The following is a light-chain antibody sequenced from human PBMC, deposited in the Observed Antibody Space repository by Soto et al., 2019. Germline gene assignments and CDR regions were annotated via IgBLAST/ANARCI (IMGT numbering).Light chain of an antibody. Sequence: EIVLTQSPGTLSLSPGERATLSCRASQSVSSSYLAWYQQKPGQAPRLLIYGASSRATDIPDRFSGRASGTDFTLTISRLEPEDFAVYYCQQYGSSPLTFGGGTKVEIK. J-gene: IGKJ4*01. V-gene: IGKV3-20*01. CDR3: QQYGSSPLT. CDR1: QSVSSSY. CDR2: GAS.